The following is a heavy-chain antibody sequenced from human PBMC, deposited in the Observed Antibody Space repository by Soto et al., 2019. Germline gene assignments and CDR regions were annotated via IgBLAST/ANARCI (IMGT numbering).Heavy chain of an antibody. D-gene: IGHD2-15*01. V-gene: IGHV3-53*01. CDR2: LYSSGLT. CDR1: GFIVGSLH. Sequence: GGSLRLSCPASGFIVGSLHMTWVRQAQGGGLEWVAVLYSSGLTYYADSVKGRYRISRVNSNNTLFLQLDGVRAEDTAVYYCVSVVRDSWDPRGYGMDVWGQGTTVTVSS. CDR3: VSVVRDSWDPRGYGMDV. J-gene: IGHJ6*02.